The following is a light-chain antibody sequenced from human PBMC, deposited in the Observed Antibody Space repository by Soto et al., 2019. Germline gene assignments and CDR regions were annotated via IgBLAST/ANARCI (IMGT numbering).Light chain of an antibody. CDR1: QSVSTN. Sequence: EIVLTQSPDTLSLSPGERVTLSCRASQSVSTNVAWYQQKPGEAPRLLIYGASSRATGIPDRFSGSGSGTEFTLTISSLQPDDFETYYCQQYNSDFWTFGQGTKVDIK. V-gene: IGKV3D-15*01. CDR3: QQYNSDFWT. CDR2: GAS. J-gene: IGKJ1*01.